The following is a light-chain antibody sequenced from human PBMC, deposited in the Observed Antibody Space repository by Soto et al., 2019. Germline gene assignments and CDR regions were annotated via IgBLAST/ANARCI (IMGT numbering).Light chain of an antibody. J-gene: IGLJ1*01. V-gene: IGLV1-40*01. CDR3: QSYDSSLSGYYV. CDR2: GNS. Sequence: QSVLTQPPSVSGAPGQRVTISCTGRSSNIGAGYDVHWYQQLPGTAPKLLIYGNSNRPSGVPDRISGSKSGTSASLAITGLQAEDEADYYCQSYDSSLSGYYVFGTGTKLTVL. CDR1: SSNIGAGYD.